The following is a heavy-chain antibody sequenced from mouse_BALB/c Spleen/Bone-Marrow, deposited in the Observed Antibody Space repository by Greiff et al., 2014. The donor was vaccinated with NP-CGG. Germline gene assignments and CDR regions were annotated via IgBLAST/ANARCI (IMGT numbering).Heavy chain of an antibody. V-gene: IGHV3-1*02. J-gene: IGHJ4*01. Sequence: VQLKQSGPDLVKPSQSLSLTCTVTGYSITSGYSWHWIRQFPGNKLEWMGYIHYSGTTNYNPSLKSRISITRDTSKNQFFLQLNSVTSDDTATYYCARQNDGYLYYAMDYWGQGTSVTASS. CDR3: ARQNDGYLYYAMDY. D-gene: IGHD2-3*01. CDR2: IHYSGTT. CDR1: GYSITSGYS.